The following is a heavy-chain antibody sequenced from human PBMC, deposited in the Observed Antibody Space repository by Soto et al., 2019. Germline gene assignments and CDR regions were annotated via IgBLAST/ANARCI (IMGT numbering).Heavy chain of an antibody. J-gene: IGHJ4*02. D-gene: IGHD1-26*01. CDR2: ISTYNGNT. Sequence: ASVKVSCKASGYTFTTYGISWVRQAPGEGLEWMGWISTYNGNTNYAQKFQGRVTMTTDTSTSTAYMELRSLRSDDTAVYYCARVGTTLRDFDYWGKGTLGTVS. CDR1: GYTFTTYG. V-gene: IGHV1-18*01. CDR3: ARVGTTLRDFDY.